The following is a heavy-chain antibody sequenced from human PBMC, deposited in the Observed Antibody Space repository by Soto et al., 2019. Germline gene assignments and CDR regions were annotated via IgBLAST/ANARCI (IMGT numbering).Heavy chain of an antibody. Sequence: SEDRCHTWGGSGGSLSRGGYSWSWIRQPPGKGLEWIGYIYHSGSTYYNPSLKSRVTISVDRSKNQFSLKLSSVTAADTAVYYCARGGYYDSSGHIRGWFDPWGQGTLVTVSS. CDR3: ARGGYYDSSGHIRGWFDP. D-gene: IGHD3-22*01. V-gene: IGHV4-30-2*01. CDR2: IYHSGST. J-gene: IGHJ5*02. CDR1: GGSLSRGGYS.